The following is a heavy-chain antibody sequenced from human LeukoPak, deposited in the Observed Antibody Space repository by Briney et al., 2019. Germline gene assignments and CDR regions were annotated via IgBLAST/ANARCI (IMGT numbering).Heavy chain of an antibody. CDR1: GGSISSYY. CDR2: IYYSGST. J-gene: IGHJ4*02. CDR3: ARVVGLTGYYRTYYFDY. Sequence: SETLSLTCTVSGGSISSYYWSWIRQPPGKGLEWIGYIYYSGSTYYNPSLKSRVTISVDTSKNQFSLKLSSVTAADTAVYYCARVVGLTGYYRTYYFDYWGQGTLVTVSS. V-gene: IGHV4-59*08. D-gene: IGHD3-9*01.